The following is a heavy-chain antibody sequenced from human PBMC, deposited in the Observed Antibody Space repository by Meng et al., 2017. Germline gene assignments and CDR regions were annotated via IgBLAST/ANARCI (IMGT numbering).Heavy chain of an antibody. D-gene: IGHD6-19*01. CDR1: GGTFSSYA. CDR2: IIPIFGTA. CDR3: HSGWYQAGDDY. V-gene: IGHV1-69*06. Sequence: QGTPVQSGAGVKRPGSSVKVACKASGGTFSSYAISWVRQAPGQGLEWMGGIIPIFGTANYAQKFQGRVTITADKSTSTAYMELSSLRSEDTAVYYCHSGWYQAGDDYWGQGTLVTVSS. J-gene: IGHJ4*02.